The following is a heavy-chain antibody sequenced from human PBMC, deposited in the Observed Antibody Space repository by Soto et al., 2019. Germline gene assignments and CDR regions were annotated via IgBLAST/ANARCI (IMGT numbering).Heavy chain of an antibody. CDR1: GFTFSSYA. D-gene: IGHD6-13*01. J-gene: IGHJ3*02. Sequence: EVQLLESGGGLVQPGWSLRLSCAASGFTFSSYAMNWVRQAPGKGLEWVSTIIDSGGSTYYADSVKGRFTISRDNSKNTLYLQMNSLGAEDTAVYYCAKPAPGTRNAFDIWGQGTMVTVSS. CDR2: IIDSGGST. CDR3: AKPAPGTRNAFDI. V-gene: IGHV3-23*01.